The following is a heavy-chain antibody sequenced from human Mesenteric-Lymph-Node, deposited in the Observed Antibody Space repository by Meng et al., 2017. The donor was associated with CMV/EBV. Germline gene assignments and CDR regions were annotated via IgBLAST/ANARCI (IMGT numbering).Heavy chain of an antibody. CDR3: ARDRSRGYSYGYAFDI. D-gene: IGHD5-18*01. CDR2: IYYSGST. J-gene: IGHJ3*02. Sequence: SETLSLTCTVSGGSISSGDYYWSWIRQPPGKGLEWIGYIYYSGSTYYNPSLKSRVTISVDTSKNQFSLKVNSVTATDTAVYYCARDRSRGYSYGYAFDIWGQGTMVTVSS. V-gene: IGHV4-30-4*08. CDR1: GGSISSGDYY.